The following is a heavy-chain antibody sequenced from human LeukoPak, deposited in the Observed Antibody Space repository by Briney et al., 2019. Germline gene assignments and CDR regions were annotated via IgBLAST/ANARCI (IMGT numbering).Heavy chain of an antibody. CDR1: GFTFSSYA. CDR2: IKPDGSEK. Sequence: PGGSLRLSCAASGFTFSSYAMSWVRQAPGKGLQWVVNIKPDGSEKYYVDSVKGRFTISRDNAKNSVDLQMNSLRVEDTAVYYCARGQSWAFDFWGQGTLVTVSS. CDR3: ARGQSWAFDF. V-gene: IGHV3-7*05. D-gene: IGHD1-26*01. J-gene: IGHJ4*02.